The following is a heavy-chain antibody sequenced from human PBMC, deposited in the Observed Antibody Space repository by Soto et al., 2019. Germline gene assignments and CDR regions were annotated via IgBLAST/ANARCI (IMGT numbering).Heavy chain of an antibody. D-gene: IGHD4-4*01. CDR1: GLTFCNY. CDR3: ARDVDYSNYDLY. CDR2: IYSGGSA. J-gene: IGHJ4*02. Sequence: GGSLRLSCAASGLTFCNYMSWVRQAPGKGLEWVSVIYSGGSAYYADSVKGRFTISRDNSKNTLYLQMNSLRAEDTAVYYCARDVDYSNYDLYWGQGTLVTVSS. V-gene: IGHV3-66*01.